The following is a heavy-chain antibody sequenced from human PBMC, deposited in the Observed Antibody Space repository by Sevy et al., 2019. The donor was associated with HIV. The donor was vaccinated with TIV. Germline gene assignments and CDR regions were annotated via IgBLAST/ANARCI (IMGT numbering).Heavy chain of an antibody. J-gene: IGHJ2*01. CDR2: ISYDGSNK. D-gene: IGHD3-22*01. V-gene: IGHV3-30*18. CDR3: AKGSYYYDSSGYKKNWYFDL. CDR1: GFTFSSYG. Sequence: GGSLRLSCAASGFTFSSYGMHWVRQAPGKGLEWVAVISYDGSNKYYVDSVKGRFTISRDNSKNTLYLQMNSLRAEDTAVYYCAKGSYYYDSSGYKKNWYFDLWGRGTLVTVSS.